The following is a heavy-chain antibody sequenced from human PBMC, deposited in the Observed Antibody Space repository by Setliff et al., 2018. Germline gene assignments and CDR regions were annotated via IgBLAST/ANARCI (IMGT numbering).Heavy chain of an antibody. D-gene: IGHD5-12*01. CDR2: ISAYNGNT. Sequence: ASVKVSCKASGYTFTSYGISWVRQAPGQGLEWMGWISAYNGNTNYAQKLQGRVTMTTDESTSTAYMELSSLRSEDTAVYYCATFRRDGYNRDYWGQGTLVTVSS. CDR1: GYTFTSYG. V-gene: IGHV1-18*01. J-gene: IGHJ4*02. CDR3: ATFRRDGYNRDY.